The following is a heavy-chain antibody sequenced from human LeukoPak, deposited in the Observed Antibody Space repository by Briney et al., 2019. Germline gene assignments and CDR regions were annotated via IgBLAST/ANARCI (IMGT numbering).Heavy chain of an antibody. D-gene: IGHD2-2*01. CDR2: ISSSSSYI. CDR3: ARDGFPVVPAAILPGGYFDY. V-gene: IGHV3-21*01. Sequence: PGGSLRLSCAASGFTYISYSMNWVRQAPGKGVEWVSSISSSSSYIYYADSVKGRFTISRDNAKNSLYLQMNSLRAEDTAVYYCARDGFPVVPAAILPGGYFDYWGQGTLVTVSS. J-gene: IGHJ4*02. CDR1: GFTYISYS.